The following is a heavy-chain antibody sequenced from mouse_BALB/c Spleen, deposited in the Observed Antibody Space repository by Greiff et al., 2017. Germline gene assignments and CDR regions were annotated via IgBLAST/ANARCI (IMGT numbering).Heavy chain of an antibody. CDR3: ARPGGYYGNYYAMDY. V-gene: IGHV3-1*02. D-gene: IGHD2-1*01. CDR2: INYSGST. CDR1: GYSITSGYS. Sequence: VQLQQSGPDLVKPSQSLSLTCTVTGYSITSGYSWHWIRQFPGNKLEWMGYINYSGSTNYNPSLKSRISITRDTSKNQFFLQLNSVTTEDTATYYCARPGGYYGNYYAMDYWGQGTSVTVSS. J-gene: IGHJ4*01.